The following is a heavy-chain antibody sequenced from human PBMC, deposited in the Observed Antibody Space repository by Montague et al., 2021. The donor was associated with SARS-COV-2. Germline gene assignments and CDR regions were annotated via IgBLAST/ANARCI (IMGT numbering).Heavy chain of an antibody. D-gene: IGHD5-24*01. CDR2: IYYSGST. J-gene: IGHJ4*02. Sequence: SETLSLTCTVSGGSISSSYWSWIRQPPGKGLEWIGYIYYSGSTNYNPSLKSPVTISVDTSKNQFSLKLSSVTAADTAVYYCARGDVEMATIKSGGPFYHFDYWGQGTLVTVSS. V-gene: IGHV4-59*13. CDR3: ARGDVEMATIKSGGPFYHFDY. CDR1: GGSISSSY.